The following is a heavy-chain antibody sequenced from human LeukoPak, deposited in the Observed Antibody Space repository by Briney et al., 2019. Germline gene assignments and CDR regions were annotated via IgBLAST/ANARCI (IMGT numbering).Heavy chain of an antibody. CDR1: GYTFTSYG. V-gene: IGHV1-18*01. CDR3: AREGLGELTLDY. J-gene: IGHJ4*02. CDR2: ISTYNGDT. Sequence: ASMKVSCTASGYTFTSYGISWVRQAPGQGLEWMGWISTYNGDTNYAQKLQGRVTMTTDTSTNTAYMELRSLRSDDTAVYYCAREGLGELTLDYWGQGTLVTVSS. D-gene: IGHD3-16*01.